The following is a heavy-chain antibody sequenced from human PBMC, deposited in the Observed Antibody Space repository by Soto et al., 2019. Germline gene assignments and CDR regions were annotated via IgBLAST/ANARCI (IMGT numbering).Heavy chain of an antibody. CDR3: ARDQHDYILGRYGTHRFDH. Sequence: PSQTLSLTCAISGDSVSSNSAAWNWIRQSPSRGLEWLGRTYYRSKWYNDYAVSVKSRITINPDTSKNQFSLQLNSVTPEDTAVYYCARDQHDYILGRYGTHRFDHWGQGTLVTVPS. D-gene: IGHD3-16*01. J-gene: IGHJ5*02. CDR1: GDSVSSNSAA. CDR2: TYYRSKWYN. V-gene: IGHV6-1*01.